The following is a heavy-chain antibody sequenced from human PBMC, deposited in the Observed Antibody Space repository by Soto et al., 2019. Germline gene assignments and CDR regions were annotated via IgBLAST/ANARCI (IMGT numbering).Heavy chain of an antibody. CDR3: ARAHYGDYGYGMDV. J-gene: IGHJ6*02. D-gene: IGHD4-17*01. Sequence: SETLSLTCTVSGGSISSSNWWRWVRQPPGKGLEWIGDIYHSGSTNYNPSLKSRVTISVDKSKNQFSLKLSSVTAADTAVYYCARAHYGDYGYGMDVWGQGTTVTVSS. V-gene: IGHV4-4*02. CDR1: GGSISSSNW. CDR2: IYHSGST.